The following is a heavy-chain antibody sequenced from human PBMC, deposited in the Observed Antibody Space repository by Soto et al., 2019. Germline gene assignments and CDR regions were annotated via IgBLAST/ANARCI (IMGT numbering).Heavy chain of an antibody. V-gene: IGHV4-59*01. CDR1: GGSISSYY. J-gene: IGHJ4*02. CDR3: ARGFGGVSLDYFDF. Sequence: SETLSLTCTVSGGSISSYYWSWIRQPPGRGLEWVGYIYYSGSTNYNPSLKSRVTMPVDTSKNQFSLKLSSVTAADTAVYYCARGFGGVSLDYFDFWGQGTQVTVSS. D-gene: IGHD3-16*01. CDR2: IYYSGST.